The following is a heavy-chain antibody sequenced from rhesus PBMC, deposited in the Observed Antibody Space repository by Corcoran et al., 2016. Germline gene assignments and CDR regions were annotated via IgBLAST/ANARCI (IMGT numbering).Heavy chain of an antibody. J-gene: IGHJ4*01. Sequence: QVQLQESGPGLVKPSETLSLTCAVSGYSISSGYGWSWNRQPPGKGLEWIGYISGISGSTNDNPSLKSRVTIAKDTAKNQFSLKLSSATAADTAVYYCARSWGYHFDYWGQGVLVTVSS. CDR3: ARSWGYHFDY. CDR1: GYSISSGYG. V-gene: IGHV4-127*01. CDR2: ISGISGST. D-gene: IGHD5-42*01.